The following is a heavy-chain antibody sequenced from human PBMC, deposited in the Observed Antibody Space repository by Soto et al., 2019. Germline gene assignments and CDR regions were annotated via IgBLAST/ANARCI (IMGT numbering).Heavy chain of an antibody. CDR2: IYYSVST. D-gene: IGHD3-10*01. CDR3: ARSPGGEFHFLEPNGFDP. J-gene: IGHJ5*02. Sequence: SETLSLTCTVSGGSISSYYWSWIRQPPGKGLEWIGYIYYSVSTNYNPSLKSRVTISVDTSKNQFSLKLSSVTAADTAVYYCARSPGGEFHFLEPNGFDPWGQGTLVTVSS. V-gene: IGHV4-59*01. CDR1: GGSISSYY.